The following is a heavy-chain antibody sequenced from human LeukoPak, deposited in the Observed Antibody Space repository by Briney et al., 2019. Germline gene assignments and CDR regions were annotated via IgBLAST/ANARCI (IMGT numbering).Heavy chain of an antibody. CDR2: FDPEDGET. V-gene: IGHV1-24*01. CDR1: GYTLTELS. Sequence: ASVKVSFKVSGYTLTELSMHWVRQAPGKGLEWMGGFDPEDGETIYAQKLQGRVTMTRDTSTSTVFMELSRLRSEDTAVYYCARKSSQGNAGYFQHWGQGTLVTVSS. CDR3: ARKSSQGNAGYFQH. J-gene: IGHJ1*01.